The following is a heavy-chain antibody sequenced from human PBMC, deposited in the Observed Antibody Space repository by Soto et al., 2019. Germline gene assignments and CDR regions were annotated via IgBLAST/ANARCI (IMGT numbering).Heavy chain of an antibody. J-gene: IGHJ4*02. CDR3: AGRGFGAVAGRFDY. CDR1: GFTFSSYW. CDR2: IKQDGSEK. V-gene: IGHV3-7*05. D-gene: IGHD6-19*01. Sequence: EVQLVESGGGLVQPGGSLRLSCAASGFTFSSYWMSWVRQAPGKGLEWVANIKQDGSEKYYVDSVKGRFTISRDNAKNSLYLQMNSLRAEDTAVYYCAGRGFGAVAGRFDYWGQGTVVTVSS.